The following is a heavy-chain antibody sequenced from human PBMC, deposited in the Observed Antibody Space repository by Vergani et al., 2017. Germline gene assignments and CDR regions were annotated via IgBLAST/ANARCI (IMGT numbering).Heavy chain of an antibody. D-gene: IGHD3-3*01. Sequence: QVQLQESGPGLVKPSQTLSLTCTVSGGSISSGSYYWSWIRQPAGKGLEWIGRIYTSGSTNYNPSLKSRVTISVDMSKNQFSLKLSSVTAADTAVYYCARARFLEGWFDPWGQGTLVTVSS. CDR1: GGSISSGSYY. V-gene: IGHV4-61*02. CDR3: ARARFLEGWFDP. J-gene: IGHJ5*02. CDR2: IYTSGST.